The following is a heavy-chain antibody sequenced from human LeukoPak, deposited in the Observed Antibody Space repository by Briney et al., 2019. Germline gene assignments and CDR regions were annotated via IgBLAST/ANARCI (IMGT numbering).Heavy chain of an antibody. CDR2: VSWISGSI. V-gene: IGHV3-9*03. Sequence: PGGSLRLSCVVSGFTFDDYAMHWVRQAPGKGLEWVSGVSWISGSIGYADSVKGRFTTSRDNVKNSLYLQMNSLRAEDMALYYCAKGPSRYYYMDVWGKGTTVTVSS. J-gene: IGHJ6*03. CDR1: GFTFDDYA. CDR3: AKGPSRYYYMDV.